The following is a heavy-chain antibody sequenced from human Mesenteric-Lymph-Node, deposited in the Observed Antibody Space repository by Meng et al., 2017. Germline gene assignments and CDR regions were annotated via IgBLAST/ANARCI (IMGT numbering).Heavy chain of an antibody. V-gene: IGHV7-4-1*04. CDR1: GYTLTTYA. CDR3: VRGDWFDP. J-gene: IGHJ5*02. Sequence: QVHLVQSGAEVREPGPSVKVSCNASGYTLTTYAMNWVRQAPGQGLEWMGWINTNTGNPTYAQGFTGRFVFSLDTSVNMAYLQITSLKAEDTAVYYCVRGDWFDPWGHGT. CDR2: INTNTGNP.